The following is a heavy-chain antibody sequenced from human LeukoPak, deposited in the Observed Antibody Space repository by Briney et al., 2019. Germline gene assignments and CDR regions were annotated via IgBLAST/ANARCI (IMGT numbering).Heavy chain of an antibody. D-gene: IGHD3-22*01. J-gene: IGHJ6*02. CDR1: GGSISSAGYY. Sequence: SETLSLTCTASGGSISSAGYYWSWIRQHPGTGLEWIGYIYYSGSTYYNPSLKSRVTISGDTSKNQFSLKLSSVTAADTAVYYCARDRLVSPVDSFYGMDVWGQGTTVTVSS. V-gene: IGHV4-31*03. CDR3: ARDRLVSPVDSFYGMDV. CDR2: IYYSGST.